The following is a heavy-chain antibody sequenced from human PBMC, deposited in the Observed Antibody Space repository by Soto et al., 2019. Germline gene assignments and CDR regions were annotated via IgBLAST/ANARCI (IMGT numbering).Heavy chain of an antibody. CDR2: IWYDGSNK. D-gene: IGHD3-10*01. Sequence: QVQLVESGGGVVQPGRSLRLSCVASGFNFNSYGMHWVRQAPGKGLEWVAVIWYDGSNKYYADSVKGRFTISRDNSKNTLFLQMNSLRAEDTAEYYCARDSYYYGSQHLDSWGQGTLVTVSS. J-gene: IGHJ4*02. CDR3: ARDSYYYGSQHLDS. CDR1: GFNFNSYG. V-gene: IGHV3-33*01.